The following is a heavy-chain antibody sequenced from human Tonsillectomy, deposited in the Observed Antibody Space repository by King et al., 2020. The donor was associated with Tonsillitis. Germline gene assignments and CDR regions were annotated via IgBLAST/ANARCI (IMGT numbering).Heavy chain of an antibody. D-gene: IGHD5-12*01. J-gene: IGHJ4*02. Sequence: VQLVESGGGLVQPGRSLRLSCAASGFTFDDNAMHWVRQAPGKGLGWVSGISWNSGRIEYADSVKGRFTISRDNAKNSLYLHMHSLKPEDTALYYCAKDGISSGYYLFNFWRQGPLVTVSS. V-gene: IGHV3-9*01. CDR2: ISWNSGRI. CDR1: GFTFDDNA. CDR3: AKDGISSGYYLFNF.